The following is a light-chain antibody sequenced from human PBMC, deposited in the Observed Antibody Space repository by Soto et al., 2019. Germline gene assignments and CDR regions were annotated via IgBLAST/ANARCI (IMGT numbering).Light chain of an antibody. CDR1: SSDIGRYNY. Sequence: QSALTQPASVSGSPGQSITISCTGTSSDIGRYNYVSWYQQHPRKAPKLMIYDVSDRPSGVSNRFSGSKSGNTASLTISVLQTEYEADYYCSSYTSSSALLVFGTATNLTLL. CDR2: DVS. J-gene: IGLJ1*01. CDR3: SSYTSSSALLV. V-gene: IGLV2-14*03.